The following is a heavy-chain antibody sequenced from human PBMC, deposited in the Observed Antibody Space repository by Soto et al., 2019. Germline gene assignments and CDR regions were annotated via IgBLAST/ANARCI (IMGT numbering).Heavy chain of an antibody. CDR1: GGSISSGGYY. J-gene: IGHJ6*02. V-gene: IGHV4-31*03. CDR3: ARVDRDTAMVMGYYGMDV. D-gene: IGHD5-18*01. CDR2: IYYSGST. Sequence: SETLSLTCTVSGGSISSGGYYWSWIRQHPGKGLEWIGYIYYSGSTYYNPSLKSRVTISVDTSKNQFSLKLSSVTAADTAVYYCARVDRDTAMVMGYYGMDVWGQGTTVTVSS.